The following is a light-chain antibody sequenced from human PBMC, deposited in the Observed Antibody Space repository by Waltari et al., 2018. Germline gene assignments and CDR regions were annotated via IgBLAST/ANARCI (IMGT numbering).Light chain of an antibody. Sequence: IGLTQSPGTLSWSPGERATLSCRASQSVSSALAWYQQKPGQAPKLLIYGASTRATGIPDRFTGSGSGTDFSLTISSLEPEDFAIYFCQHYVRLPATFGQGTKVEIK. CDR1: QSVSSA. V-gene: IGKV3-20*01. CDR3: QHYVRLPAT. J-gene: IGKJ1*01. CDR2: GAS.